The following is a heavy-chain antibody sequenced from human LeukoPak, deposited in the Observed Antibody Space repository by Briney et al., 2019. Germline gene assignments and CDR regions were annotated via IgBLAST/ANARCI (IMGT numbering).Heavy chain of an antibody. CDR1: GFTFRSYE. CDR3: ARDPTVHYGDHRLWDY. CDR2: ISSSGSSI. J-gene: IGHJ4*02. V-gene: IGHV3-48*03. Sequence: GGSLRLSCAASGFTFRSYEMNWVRQAPGKGLEWVSYISSSGSSIYYADSVKGRFTISRDNAKNSLYLQMNSLRAEDTAVYYCARDPTVHYGDHRLWDYWGQGTLVTVSS. D-gene: IGHD4-17*01.